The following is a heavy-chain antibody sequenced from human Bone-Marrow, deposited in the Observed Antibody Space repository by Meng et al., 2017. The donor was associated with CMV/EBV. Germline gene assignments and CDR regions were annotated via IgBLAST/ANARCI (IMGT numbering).Heavy chain of an antibody. V-gene: IGHV1-2*02. CDR3: ARGGRVATTPLGY. D-gene: IGHD5-12*01. CDR2: INPSTGSI. J-gene: IGHJ4*02. CDR1: GYRVLGYF. Sequence: KTSGYRVLGYFIHWVRQTPGQGLEGMEWINPSTGSIHYAQKFQGRVTMTRDTSNSTAFMELSRLRSDDTAVYYCARGGRVATTPLGYWGQGTLVTVSS.